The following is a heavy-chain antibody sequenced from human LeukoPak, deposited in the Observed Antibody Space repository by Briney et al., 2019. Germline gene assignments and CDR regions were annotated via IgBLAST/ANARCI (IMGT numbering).Heavy chain of an antibody. D-gene: IGHD3-10*01. Sequence: SETLSLTCTVSGGSISSYYWSWIRQPPGKGLEWIGEINHSGSTNYNPSLKSRVTISVDTSKNQFSLKLSSVTAADTAVYYCARGLMVRGARPWYFDLWGRGTLVTVSS. J-gene: IGHJ2*01. CDR2: INHSGST. V-gene: IGHV4-34*01. CDR1: GGSISSYY. CDR3: ARGLMVRGARPWYFDL.